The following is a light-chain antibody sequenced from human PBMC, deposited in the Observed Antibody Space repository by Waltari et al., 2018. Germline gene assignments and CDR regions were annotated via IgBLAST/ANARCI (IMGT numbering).Light chain of an antibody. V-gene: IGKV3-15*01. CDR3: QQYNNWPPYT. CDR1: QSLNDN. J-gene: IGKJ2*01. CDR2: GAS. Sequence: EIVVTQSPATLSVYPGESATLSCRASQSLNDNLAWYQQKPGPAPRLLIYGASMRAPGVPVRFSGSGSGTEFTLTIDSLQSEDFAVYYCQQYNNWPPYTFGQGTQLDIK.